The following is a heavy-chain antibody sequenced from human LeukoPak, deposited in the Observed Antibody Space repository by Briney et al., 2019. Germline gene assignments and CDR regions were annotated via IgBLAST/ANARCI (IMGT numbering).Heavy chain of an antibody. D-gene: IGHD2-15*01. V-gene: IGHV5-51*01. Sequence: GESLKISCKGSGYSFTSYWIGLVRQMPGKGLEWMGIIYPGDSDTRYSPSFQGQVTISADKSISTAYLQWSSLKASDTAMYYCARYRYCSGGNCYGPDYWGQGTLVTVSS. CDR3: ARYRYCSGGNCYGPDY. CDR1: GYSFTSYW. J-gene: IGHJ4*02. CDR2: IYPGDSDT.